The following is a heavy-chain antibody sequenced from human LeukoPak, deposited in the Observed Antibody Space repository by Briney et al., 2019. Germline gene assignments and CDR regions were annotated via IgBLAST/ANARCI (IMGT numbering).Heavy chain of an antibody. CDR2: IFGSGGST. V-gene: IGHV3-23*01. CDR3: TRDPRLCDY. CDR1: GYTFSSYA. Sequence: GGSLRLSCAASGYTFSSYAMYWVRQAPGKGLEWVSGIFGSGGSTHYADSVKGRFTVSRDNAENSLYLHMNSLRAEDTAVYYCTRDPRLCDYWGQGTLVTVSS. J-gene: IGHJ4*02.